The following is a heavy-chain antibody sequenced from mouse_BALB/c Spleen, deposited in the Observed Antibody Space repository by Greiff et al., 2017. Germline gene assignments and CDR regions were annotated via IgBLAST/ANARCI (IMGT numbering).Heavy chain of an antibody. V-gene: IGHV1S137*01. Sequence: VKVVESGAELVRPGVSVKISCKGSSYTFTDYAMHWVKQSHAKSLEWIGVISTYYGDASYNQKFKGKATMTVDKSSSTAYMELARLTSEDSAIYYCAREGMIKTMDYWGQGTSVTVSS. D-gene: IGHD2-4*01. J-gene: IGHJ4*01. CDR1: SYTFTDYA. CDR3: AREGMIKTMDY. CDR2: ISTYYGDA.